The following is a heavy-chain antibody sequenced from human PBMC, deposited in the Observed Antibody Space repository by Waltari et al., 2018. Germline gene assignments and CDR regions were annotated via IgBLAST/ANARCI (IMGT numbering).Heavy chain of an antibody. CDR2: ISSDSPYI. J-gene: IGHJ6*02. CDR1: EFTFSTYS. V-gene: IGHV3-21*01. CDR3: ARDLDDSGSRFYQYDMDV. D-gene: IGHD3-10*01. Sequence: TEFTFSTYSMNWVRQAPGKGLEWVSSISSDSPYIYYTDSVKGRFAISRDNAKNSLFLQMNSLRVDDTAVYYCARDLDDSGSRFYQYDMDVWGQGTAVTVSS.